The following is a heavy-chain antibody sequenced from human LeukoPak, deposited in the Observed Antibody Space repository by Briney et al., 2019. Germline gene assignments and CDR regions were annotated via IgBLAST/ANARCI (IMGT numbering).Heavy chain of an antibody. V-gene: IGHV3-23*01. CDR3: AKDPXEXXXXXTXDX. CDR1: GFTFSSYA. Sequence: GGSLRLSCAASGFTFSSYAMSWVRQAPGKGLEWVSAISGSGGSTYYADSVKGRFTISRDNSKNTLYLQMNSLRAEDTAVYYCAKDPXEXXXXXTXDXWGQGXLVTVSS. CDR2: ISGSGGST. J-gene: IGHJ4*02.